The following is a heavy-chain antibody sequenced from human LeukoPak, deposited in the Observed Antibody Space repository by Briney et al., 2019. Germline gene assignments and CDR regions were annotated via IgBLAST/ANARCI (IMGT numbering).Heavy chain of an antibody. CDR1: GGSFSGYY. D-gene: IGHD1-26*01. CDR2: INHSGST. J-gene: IGHJ6*03. V-gene: IGHV4-34*01. CDR3: VRGYSGSYYYYYYMDV. Sequence: SETLSLTCAVYGGSFSGYYWSWIRQPPGKGLEWIGEINHSGSTNYNPSLKSRVTISVDTSKNQFSLKLSSVTAADTAVYYCVRGYSGSYYYYYYMDVWGKGTTVTVSS.